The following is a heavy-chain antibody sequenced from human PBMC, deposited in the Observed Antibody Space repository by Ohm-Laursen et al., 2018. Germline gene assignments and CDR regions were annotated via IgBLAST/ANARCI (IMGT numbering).Heavy chain of an antibody. Sequence: SLRLSCKASGFTVSSNYMSWVRQAPGKGLEWVALIYSGGSTYYADSVKGRFTISRDNSKNTLYLQMNSLRAEDTAVYYCAKGYDGYNLYWGQGTLVTVSS. J-gene: IGHJ4*02. CDR3: AKGYDGYNLY. CDR1: GFTVSSNY. D-gene: IGHD5-24*01. V-gene: IGHV3-66*01. CDR2: IYSGGST.